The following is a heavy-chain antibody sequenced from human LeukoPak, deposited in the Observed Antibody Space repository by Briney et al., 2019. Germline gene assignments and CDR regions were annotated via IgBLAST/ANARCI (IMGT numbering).Heavy chain of an antibody. CDR1: GGSISSYY. V-gene: IGHV4-59*01. Sequence: SETLSLTCTVSGGSISSYYSSWIRQPPGKGLEWIGYIYYSGSTNYNPSLKSRVTISVDTSKKQFSLKLSSVTAADTAVYYCARVSIRPHAFDIWGQGTMVTVSS. J-gene: IGHJ3*02. CDR3: ARVSIRPHAFDI. D-gene: IGHD3-9*01. CDR2: IYYSGST.